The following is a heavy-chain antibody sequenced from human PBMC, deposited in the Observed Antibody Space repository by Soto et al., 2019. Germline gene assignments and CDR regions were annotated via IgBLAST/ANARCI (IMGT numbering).Heavy chain of an antibody. CDR3: ARAVITIFGVVTYNWFDR. V-gene: IGHV6-1*01. J-gene: IGHJ5*02. D-gene: IGHD3-3*01. CDR1: GDSVSSNSAA. CDR2: TYYRSKWYN. Sequence: SQTLALTCAISGDSVSSNSAAWNWIRQSPSRGLEWLGRTYYRSKWYNDYAVSVKSRITINPDTSKNQFSLQLNSVTPEDTAVYYCARAVITIFGVVTYNWFDRWVYGTMVT.